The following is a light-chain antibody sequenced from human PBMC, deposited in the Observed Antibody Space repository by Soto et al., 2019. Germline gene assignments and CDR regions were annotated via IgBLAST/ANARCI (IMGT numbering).Light chain of an antibody. CDR3: HQYGISPPT. J-gene: IGKJ1*01. Sequence: LTQSPGTLSLYPGERVTLSCRASQGVASSYLAGYQQKPGRAPRLLFYSASSRATGIPDRFSGSGSGTDFTLTISSLEPEDFAVFYCHQYGISPPTFGPGTKVDI. CDR2: SAS. V-gene: IGKV3-20*01. CDR1: QGVASSY.